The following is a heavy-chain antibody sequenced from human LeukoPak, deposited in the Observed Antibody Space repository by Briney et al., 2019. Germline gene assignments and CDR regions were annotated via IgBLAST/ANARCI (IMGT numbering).Heavy chain of an antibody. CDR1: GFTFSSYA. Sequence: GGSLRLSCAASGFTFSSYAMHWVRQAPGKGPEWGAVISYDGSNKYYADSVKGRFTISRDNSKNTLYLQMNSLRAEDTAVYYCARELGGSCCDGAPFDYWGQGTLVTVSS. CDR2: ISYDGSNK. CDR3: ARELGGSCCDGAPFDY. D-gene: IGHD2-15*01. V-gene: IGHV3-30*04. J-gene: IGHJ4*02.